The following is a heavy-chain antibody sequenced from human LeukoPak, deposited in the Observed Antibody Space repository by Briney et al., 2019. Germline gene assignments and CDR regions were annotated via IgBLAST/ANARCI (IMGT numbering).Heavy chain of an antibody. CDR2: ISFDGSHV. CDR1: GFTFGRYG. CDR3: AKGVGNYYYYMDV. D-gene: IGHD7-27*01. V-gene: IGHV3-30*18. J-gene: IGHJ6*03. Sequence: GGSLRLACAAAGFTFGRYGMHWVRQPPGKGLEWLAVISFDGSHVYYAGSVKGRFTISTDNSKNTPDLQMHSLRVEDTAVYYCAKGVGNYYYYMDVWGKGTTVTVSS.